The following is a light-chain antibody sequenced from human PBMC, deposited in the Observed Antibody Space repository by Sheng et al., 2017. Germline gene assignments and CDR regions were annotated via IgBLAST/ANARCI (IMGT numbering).Light chain of an antibody. CDR3: QQYYTYPIT. CDR1: QGISSW. Sequence: DIQMTQSPSSVSASVGDRVTITCRASQGISSWLAWYQQKPGKAPKLLIYAASSLQSGVPSRFSGSGSDTEFTLTINGLQPDDFATYYCQQYYTYPITFGQGTRLEIK. V-gene: IGKV1D-16*01. CDR2: AAS. J-gene: IGKJ5*01.